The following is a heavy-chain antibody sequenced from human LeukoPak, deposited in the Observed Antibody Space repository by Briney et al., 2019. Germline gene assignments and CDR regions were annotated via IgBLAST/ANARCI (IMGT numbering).Heavy chain of an antibody. V-gene: IGHV3-74*01. D-gene: IGHD2-15*01. CDR3: ARDQTYCSGGSCYPDFYLDY. CDR2: IKSDGTST. J-gene: IGHJ4*02. Sequence: GGSLRLSCTASGFTFSNYWMHWVRQAPGKGLMWVSRIKSDGTSTTYADSVKGRFTISRDNAKNSLYLQMNSLRAEDTAVYYCARDQTYCSGGSCYPDFYLDYWGQGTLVTVSS. CDR1: GFTFSNYW.